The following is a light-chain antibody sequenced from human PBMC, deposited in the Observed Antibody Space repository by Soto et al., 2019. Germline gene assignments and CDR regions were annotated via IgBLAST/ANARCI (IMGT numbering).Light chain of an antibody. CDR3: QQSYSTPPT. V-gene: IGKV1-39*01. CDR1: QSISSY. CDR2: AAS. Sequence: DIQMTPSPSSLSASVGDRVTITCRARQSISSYLNWYQQKPGKAPKLLIYAASSLQSGVPSRFRGRGSGTDFTLTISSLQPEDFATYDCQQSYSTPPTFGQGTMVEIK. J-gene: IGKJ1*01.